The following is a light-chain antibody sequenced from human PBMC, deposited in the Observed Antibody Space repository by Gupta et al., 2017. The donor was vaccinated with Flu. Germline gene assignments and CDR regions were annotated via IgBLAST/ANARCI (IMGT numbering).Light chain of an antibody. J-gene: IGKJ2*01. Sequence: PSSLSASVGDRVTITCQASQDITNYLNWYQQKPGKAPKLLISDASVLQTGVPSRFSGSGSGTDFTFTISSLQPEDIATYYCQQYDNLRYTFGQGTKLEIK. V-gene: IGKV1-33*01. CDR2: DAS. CDR3: QQYDNLRYT. CDR1: QDITNY.